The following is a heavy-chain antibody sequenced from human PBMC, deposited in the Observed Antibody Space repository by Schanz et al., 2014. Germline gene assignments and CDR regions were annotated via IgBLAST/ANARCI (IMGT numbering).Heavy chain of an antibody. CDR2: IIPIVDIT. V-gene: IGHV1-69*04. D-gene: IGHD2-2*01. J-gene: IGHJ6*02. Sequence: QVQLVQSGAEVRKPGSSVRVSCKASGGTFTSYAFSWVRQAPGQGLEWMGRIIPIVDITNYAQKFLGRVTITADKSTSTAYMELKSLRSADTAVYFCARGRRVVVVPDIFYFYYGMDVWGQGTTVTVSS. CDR1: GGTFTSYA. CDR3: ARGRRVVVVPDIFYFYYGMDV.